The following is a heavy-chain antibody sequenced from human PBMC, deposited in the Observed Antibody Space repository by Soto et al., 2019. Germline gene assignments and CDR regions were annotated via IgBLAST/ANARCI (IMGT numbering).Heavy chain of an antibody. J-gene: IGHJ4*02. CDR3: AIDTH. Sequence: QVQLVESGGGVVQPGRSLRLSCAASGFTFSSYGMQWVRQAPGKGLEWVAVISYDGSNKYYADSVKGRFTISRDNSKNTLYLQMNSLRAEDTAVYYCAIDTHWGQGTLVTVSS. CDR1: GFTFSSYG. CDR2: ISYDGSNK. V-gene: IGHV3-30*03.